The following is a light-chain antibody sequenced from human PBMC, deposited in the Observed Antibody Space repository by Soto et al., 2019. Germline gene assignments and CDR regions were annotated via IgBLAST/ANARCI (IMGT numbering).Light chain of an antibody. CDR2: DTS. CDR1: QSVSSN. J-gene: IGKJ4*01. V-gene: IGKV3-15*01. CDR3: QPYNNWPLT. Sequence: EIVLTQSPGTLSLSPGGRATLSCRASQSVSSNLAWYQHKPGQTPRILIYDTSTRATGVPTRFSGSRSGAEFTLTINRLQSEDFAVYYCQPYNNWPLTFGGGTKVDIK.